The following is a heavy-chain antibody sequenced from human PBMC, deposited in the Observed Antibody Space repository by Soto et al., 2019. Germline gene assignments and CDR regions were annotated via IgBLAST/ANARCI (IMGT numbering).Heavy chain of an antibody. CDR2: ISSSSTI. J-gene: IGHJ6*03. CDR3: ARDDVVPAAMSYYYMDV. Sequence: GGSLRLSCAASGFTFSSYSMNWVRQAPGKGLEWVSYISSSSTIYYADSVKGRFTISRDNAKNSLYLQMNSLRAEDTAVYYCARDDVVPAAMSYYYMDVWGKGTTVTVSS. CDR1: GFTFSSYS. D-gene: IGHD2-2*01. V-gene: IGHV3-48*01.